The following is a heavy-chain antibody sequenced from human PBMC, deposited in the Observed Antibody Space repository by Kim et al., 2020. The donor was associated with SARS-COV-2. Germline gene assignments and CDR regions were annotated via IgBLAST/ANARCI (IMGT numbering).Heavy chain of an antibody. CDR2: KQDGSEK. V-gene: IGHV3-7*01. CDR3: TRDLEY. J-gene: IGHJ4*02. Sequence: KQDGSEKDYVDSVKGRFTISRDNAKNSLYLQMNSLRAEDTAVYYCTRDLEYWGQGTLVTVSS.